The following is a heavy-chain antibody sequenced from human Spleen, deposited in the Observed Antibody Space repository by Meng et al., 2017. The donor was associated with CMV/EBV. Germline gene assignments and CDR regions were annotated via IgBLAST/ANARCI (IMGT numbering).Heavy chain of an antibody. CDR2: ISSSSSYI. CDR3: ASYSSSLEVNDY. V-gene: IGHV3-21*01. CDR1: GFTFSAYV. D-gene: IGHD6-13*01. J-gene: IGHJ4*02. Sequence: GESLKISCATSGFTFSAYVMSWVRQAPGKGLEWVSSISSSSSYIYYADSVKGRFTISRDNAKSSLYLQMNSLRAEDTAVYYCASYSSSLEVNDYWGQGTLVTVSS.